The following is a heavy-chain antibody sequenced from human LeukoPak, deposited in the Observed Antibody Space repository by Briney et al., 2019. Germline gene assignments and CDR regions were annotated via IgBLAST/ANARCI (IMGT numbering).Heavy chain of an antibody. CDR2: ISAYNGNT. D-gene: IGHD2-15*01. CDR1: GYTFTSYG. V-gene: IGHV1-18*01. Sequence: SSVTDSRKASGYTFTSYGISWVRQAPGQGLEWVGWISAYNGNTNYAQKLQGRVTMTTDTSTSTAYMELRSLRSDDTAVYYCARALIVATSPDAFDIWGQGTMVTVSS. CDR3: ARALIVATSPDAFDI. J-gene: IGHJ3*02.